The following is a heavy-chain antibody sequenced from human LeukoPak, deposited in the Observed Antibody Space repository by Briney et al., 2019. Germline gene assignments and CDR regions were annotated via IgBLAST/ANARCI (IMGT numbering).Heavy chain of an antibody. J-gene: IGHJ4*02. CDR3: TTPPQGIVVVVAATTRDY. V-gene: IGHV3-15*01. D-gene: IGHD2-15*01. CDR1: GFTFSNAW. CDR2: IKSKTDGGTT. Sequence: GGSLRLSCAASGFTFSNAWMSWVRQAPGKGLEWVGRIKSKTDGGTTDYAAPVKGRFTISRDDSKNTLYLQMNSLKTEDTAVYYCTTPPQGIVVVVAATTRDYWGQGTLVTVPS.